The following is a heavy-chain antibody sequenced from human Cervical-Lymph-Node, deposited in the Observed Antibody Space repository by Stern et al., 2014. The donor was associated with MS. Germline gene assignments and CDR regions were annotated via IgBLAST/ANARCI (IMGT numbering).Heavy chain of an antibody. J-gene: IGHJ6*02. CDR2: IYPGDSDT. D-gene: IGHD3-10*01. Sequence: EVQLVESGAEVKKPGESLKISCKGSGYSFTSYWIAWVRQMPGKGLEWMGIIYPGDSDTRYGPSFQGQVTISADKSISTAYLQWSSLKASDTAMYYCASSLHYGSGKYYFYGMDVWGQGTTVTVSS. CDR1: GYSFTSYW. CDR3: ASSLHYGSGKYYFYGMDV. V-gene: IGHV5-51*01.